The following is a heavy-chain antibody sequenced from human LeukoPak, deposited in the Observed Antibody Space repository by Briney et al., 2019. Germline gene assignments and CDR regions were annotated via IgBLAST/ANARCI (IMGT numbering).Heavy chain of an antibody. D-gene: IGHD2-2*02. Sequence: PSETLSLTCAVYGGSFSGYYWSWIRQPPGKGLEWIGEINHSGSTNYNPSLKSRVTISVDTSKNQFSLKLSSVTAADTAVYYCARGGYCSSTSCYRSYYYGMDVWGQGITVTVSS. CDR3: ARGGYCSSTSCYRSYYYGMDV. V-gene: IGHV4-34*01. CDR1: GGSFSGYY. J-gene: IGHJ6*02. CDR2: INHSGST.